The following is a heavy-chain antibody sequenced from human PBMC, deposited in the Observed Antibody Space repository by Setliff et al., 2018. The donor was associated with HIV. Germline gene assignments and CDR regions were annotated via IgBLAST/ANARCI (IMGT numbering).Heavy chain of an antibody. CDR2: IYTSGST. J-gene: IGHJ3*02. V-gene: IGHV4-61*02. CDR1: GGSIISGSNY. D-gene: IGHD6-13*01. Sequence: SETLSLTCTVSGGSIISGSNYWSWIRQPAGKGLEWIGRIYTSGSTNYNPSLKSRVTMSVDTSKNQFSLNLNSATAADTAVYYCVRGPHTSSWYGGYAFDIWGQGTMVTVSS. CDR3: VRGPHTSSWYGGYAFDI.